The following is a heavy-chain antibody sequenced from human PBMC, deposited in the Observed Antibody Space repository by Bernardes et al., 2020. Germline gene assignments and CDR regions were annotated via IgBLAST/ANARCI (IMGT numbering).Heavy chain of an antibody. V-gene: IGHV4-59*03. CDR2: IYQTVSVGASI. CDR3: ARTYYDEGLNFDA. Sequence: SETLSLTCSVSGDSMNGYHWSWIRQPPGKGLEWIGYIYQTVSVGASISYNPSLASRVTISDDTSKNEFSLKLDSVTAADTAVYYCARTYYDEGLNFDAWGQGTLVTVSS. CDR1: GDSMNGYH. D-gene: IGHD3-22*01. J-gene: IGHJ4*02.